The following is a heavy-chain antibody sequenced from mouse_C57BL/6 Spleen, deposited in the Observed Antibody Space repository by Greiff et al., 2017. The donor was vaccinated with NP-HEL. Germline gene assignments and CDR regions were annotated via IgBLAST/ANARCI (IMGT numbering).Heavy chain of an antibody. CDR2: IYPGDGDT. CDR3: ARGGKNWDWYFDV. Sequence: QVQLQQSGAELVKPGASVKISCKASGYAFSSYWMNWVKQRPGKGLEWIGQIYPGDGDTNYNGQFKGKATLTADKSSSTAYMQLSSLTSEDSAVYFCARGGKNWDWYFDVWGTGTTVTVSS. D-gene: IGHD4-1*01. J-gene: IGHJ1*03. CDR1: GYAFSSYW. V-gene: IGHV1-80*01.